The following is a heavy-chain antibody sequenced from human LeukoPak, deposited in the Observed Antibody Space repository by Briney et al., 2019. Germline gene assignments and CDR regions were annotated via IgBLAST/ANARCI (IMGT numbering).Heavy chain of an antibody. CDR1: GYTFTSYG. CDR2: ISAYNGYT. J-gene: IGHJ4*02. CDR3: ARVWMTTGGYYFDY. D-gene: IGHD4-11*01. Sequence: ASVKVSCKASGYTFTSYGISWVRRAPGQGLEWMGWISAYNGYTNYVQKLQGRVTMTTDTSTSTAYMELRSLRSDDTAVYYCARVWMTTGGYYFDYWGQGTLVTVSS. V-gene: IGHV1-18*01.